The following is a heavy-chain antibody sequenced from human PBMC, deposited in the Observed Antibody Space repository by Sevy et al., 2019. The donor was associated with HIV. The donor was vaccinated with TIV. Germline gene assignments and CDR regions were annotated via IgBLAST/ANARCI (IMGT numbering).Heavy chain of an antibody. D-gene: IGHD3-22*01. Sequence: ASVKVSCKTSGYTFTNYGVTWVRQAPGQGLEWMGWISGYNGNTKYAEKLQNRVTMTTDTSTSTAYMELRSLRHDDTAMYYCARDESFSLIVVDLDYWGQGTLVTVSS. CDR2: ISGYNGNT. V-gene: IGHV1-18*01. CDR3: ARDESFSLIVVDLDY. CDR1: GYTFTNYG. J-gene: IGHJ4*02.